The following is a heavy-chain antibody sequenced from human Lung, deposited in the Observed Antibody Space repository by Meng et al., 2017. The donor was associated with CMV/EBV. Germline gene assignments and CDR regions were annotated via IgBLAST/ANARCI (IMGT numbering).Heavy chain of an antibody. J-gene: IGHJ4*03. CDR1: GFTFNNYG. Sequence: GESLKISCAASGFTFNNYGMHWVRQAPGKGLEWVAVIWYDGSNRNYEDSVKGRFTISRDNSKNTVYLQMNTVRPEDTAVYYCAKGDQHIDYWGHGTLVTVSS. V-gene: IGHV3-33*06. CDR2: IWYDGSNR. CDR3: AKGDQHIDY.